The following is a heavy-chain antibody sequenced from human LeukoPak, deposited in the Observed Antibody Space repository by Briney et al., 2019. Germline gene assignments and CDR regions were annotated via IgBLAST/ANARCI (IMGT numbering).Heavy chain of an antibody. D-gene: IGHD3-16*01. CDR2: ISSSGSNI. CDR3: ARVGGIVEDWFDP. CDR1: GFTLSSYE. Sequence: GGPLTLSCAASGFTLSSYEMHWLREAPGRGLEGGSYISSSGSNIYYADSVKGRFTISRDNDKHSLYLPMTSLRAEDTAVYYCARVGGIVEDWFDPWGQGTLVTVSS. J-gene: IGHJ5*02. V-gene: IGHV3-48*03.